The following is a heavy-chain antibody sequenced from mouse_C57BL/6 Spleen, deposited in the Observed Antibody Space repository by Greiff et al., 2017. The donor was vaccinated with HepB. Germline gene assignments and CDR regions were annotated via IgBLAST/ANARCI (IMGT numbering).Heavy chain of an antibody. CDR3: VRHRGGLAMDY. J-gene: IGHJ4*01. CDR2: IRSKSNNYAT. Sequence: VQLKESGGGLVQPKGSLKLSCAASGFSFNTYAMNWVRQAPGKGLEWVARIRSKSNNYATYYADSVKDRFTISRDDSESMLYLQMNNLKTEDTAMYYCVRHRGGLAMDYWGQGTSVTVSS. CDR1: GFSFNTYA. D-gene: IGHD3-3*01. V-gene: IGHV10-1*01.